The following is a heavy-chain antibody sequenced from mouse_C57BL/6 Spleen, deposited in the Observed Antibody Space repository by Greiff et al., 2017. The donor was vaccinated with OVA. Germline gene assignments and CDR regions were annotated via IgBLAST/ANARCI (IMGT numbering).Heavy chain of an antibody. J-gene: IGHJ2*01. CDR1: GYTFTSYW. CDR2: IHPNSGST. CDR3: ARTPSRRGRLGD. V-gene: IGHV1-64*01. Sequence: QVQLQQPGAELVKPGASVKLSCKASGYTFTSYWMHWVKQRPGQGLEWIGMIHPNSGSTNYNEKFKSKATLTVDKSSSTAYMQLSSLTSEDSAVDDCARTPSRRGRLGDWGQGTTLTVSS. D-gene: IGHD3-3*01.